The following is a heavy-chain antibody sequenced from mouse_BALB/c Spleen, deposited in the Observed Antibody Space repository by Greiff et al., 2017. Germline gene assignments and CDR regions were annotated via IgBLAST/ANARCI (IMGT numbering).Heavy chain of an antibody. J-gene: IGHJ3*01. Sequence: EVKLEESGGGLVKPGGSLKLSCAASGFTFSSYAMSWVRQTPGKRLEWVASISSGGSTYYPDSVKGRFTISRDNAKNTLYLQMRSLKSEDTAMYYCRRDYSDWFAYWGQGTLVTVSA. CDR3: RRDYSDWFAY. V-gene: IGHV5-6-5*01. CDR2: ISSGGST. CDR1: GFTFSSYA. D-gene: IGHD1-1*01.